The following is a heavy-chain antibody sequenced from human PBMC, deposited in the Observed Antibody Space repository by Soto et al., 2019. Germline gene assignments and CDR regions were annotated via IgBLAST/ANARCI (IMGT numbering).Heavy chain of an antibody. V-gene: IGHV4-31*03. Sequence: QVQLQESGPGLVKPSQTLSLTCTVSGGSISSGGYYWSWIRQHPGKGLEWIGYIYYSGRTSYHPSLKSRVTISVDTSKNQFSLKLSSVTAADTAVYYCARATRGPSSGYYQLDYWGQGTLVTVAS. J-gene: IGHJ4*02. D-gene: IGHD3-22*01. CDR2: IYYSGRT. CDR1: GGSISSGGYY. CDR3: ARATRGPSSGYYQLDY.